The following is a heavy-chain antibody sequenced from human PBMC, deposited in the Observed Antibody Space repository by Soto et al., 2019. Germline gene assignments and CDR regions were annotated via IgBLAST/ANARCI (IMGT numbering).Heavy chain of an antibody. J-gene: IGHJ4*02. CDR2: IYYSGST. CDR3: ARSDGRY. Sequence: SGSLSHTVAVCDSSIIGDYWSWMRQPPGKGLEWIGYIYYSGSTDYNPSLKSRVTISVDTSKNQFSLKLSSVTAADTAVYYWARSDGRYWGQGTLVTVSS. CDR1: DSSIIGDY. V-gene: IGHV4-59*01.